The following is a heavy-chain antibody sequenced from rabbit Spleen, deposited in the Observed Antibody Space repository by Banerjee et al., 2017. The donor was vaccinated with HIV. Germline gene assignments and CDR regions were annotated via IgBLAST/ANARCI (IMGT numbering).Heavy chain of an antibody. CDR3: ARTVNDIGDATFYFNL. Sequence: QEQLEESGGDLVKPEGSLTLTCTASGFDLSSYYYMCWVRQAPGKGLELIACIYTSSGSTDYASWAKGRFTISKTSSTTVTLQMTSLTVADTATYFCARTVNDIGDATFYFNLWGPGTLVTVS. D-gene: IGHD6-1*01. J-gene: IGHJ4*01. V-gene: IGHV1S45*01. CDR1: GFDLSSYYY. CDR2: IYTSSGST.